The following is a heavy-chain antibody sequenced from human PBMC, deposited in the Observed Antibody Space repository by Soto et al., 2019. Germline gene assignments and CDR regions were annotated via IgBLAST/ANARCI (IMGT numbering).Heavy chain of an antibody. V-gene: IGHV1-2*04. D-gene: IGHD5-12*01. CDR1: GYMFTSYG. CDR3: ASSGDGYNLDYYGMDV. Sequence: ASVKVSCKASGYMFTSYGISWVRQAPGQGLEWMGWINPNSGGTNYAQKFQGWVTMTRDTSISTAYMELSRLRSDDTAVYYCASSGDGYNLDYYGMDVWGQGTTVTVSS. J-gene: IGHJ6*02. CDR2: INPNSGGT.